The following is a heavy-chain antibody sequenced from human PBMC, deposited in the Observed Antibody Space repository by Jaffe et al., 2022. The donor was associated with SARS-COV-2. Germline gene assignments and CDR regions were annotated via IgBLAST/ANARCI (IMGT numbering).Heavy chain of an antibody. CDR1: GFTVSSNY. CDR3: ARGMAAAGTFYYYGMDV. J-gene: IGHJ6*02. D-gene: IGHD6-13*01. Sequence: EVQLVESGGGLVQPGGSLRLSCAASGFTVSSNYMSWVRQAPGKGLEWVSVIYSGGSTYYADSVKGRFTISRHNSKNTLYLQMNSLRAEDTAVYYCARGMAAAGTFYYYGMDVWGQGTTVTVSS. V-gene: IGHV3-53*04. CDR2: IYSGGST.